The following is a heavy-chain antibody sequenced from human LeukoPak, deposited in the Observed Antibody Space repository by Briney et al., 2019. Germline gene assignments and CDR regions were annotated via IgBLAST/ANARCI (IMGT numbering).Heavy chain of an antibody. CDR2: IYTSGST. Sequence: TLSLTCTVSGGSISSGGYYWSWIRQPAGKGLEWIGRIYTSGSTNYNPSLKSRVTISVDTSKNQFSLKLSSVTAADTAVYYCAREGEHISSGYFLFTLNTWGQGTLVTVSS. CDR1: GGSISSGGYY. D-gene: IGHD3-22*01. V-gene: IGHV4-61*02. J-gene: IGHJ4*02. CDR3: AREGEHISSGYFLFTLNT.